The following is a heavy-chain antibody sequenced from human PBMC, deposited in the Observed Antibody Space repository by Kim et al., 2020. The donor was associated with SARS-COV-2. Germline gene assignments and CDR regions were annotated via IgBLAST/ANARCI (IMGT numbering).Heavy chain of an antibody. Sequence: GGSLRLSCAASGVTVSSNYMSWLRQAPGKALEWLSVIYSGDKTYYVESETGRLTISRDNSKNTLYLQMSSLRVEDTAVYYCSTNLAATGVVWGQGTLVT. CDR1: GVTVSSNY. J-gene: IGHJ4*02. CDR3: STNLAATGVV. D-gene: IGHD6-25*01. V-gene: IGHV3-66*01. CDR2: IYSGDKT.